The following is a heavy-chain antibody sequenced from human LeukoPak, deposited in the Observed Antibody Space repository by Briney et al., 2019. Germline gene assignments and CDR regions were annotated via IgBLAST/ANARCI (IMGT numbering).Heavy chain of an antibody. CDR3: ARDGEMAIISALVDV. Sequence: ASLKVSCKASGYTFTSYYMHWVRQAPGQGLEWMGIINPSGGSTSYAQKFQGRVTMTRDTSTSTVYMELSSLRSEDTAVYYCARDGEMAIISALVDVWGEGTTVTVSS. J-gene: IGHJ6*01. CDR1: GYTFTSYY. D-gene: IGHD5-24*01. V-gene: IGHV1-46*01. CDR2: INPSGGST.